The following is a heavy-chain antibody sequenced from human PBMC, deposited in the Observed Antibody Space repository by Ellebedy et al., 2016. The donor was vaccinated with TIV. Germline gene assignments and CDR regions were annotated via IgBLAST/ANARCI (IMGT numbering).Heavy chain of an antibody. CDR2: IRKDGSQK. CDR3: ASGLGDYQLFAFDI. Sequence: GESLKISXAASGFTFTTYVMSWVRQAPGKGLEWVAIIRKDGSQKYYLDSVKGRFTISRDNAKNSLYLQMNSLRADDTAVFYCASGLGDYQLFAFDIWGQGTLVTVSS. J-gene: IGHJ3*02. D-gene: IGHD2-2*01. V-gene: IGHV3-7*03. CDR1: GFTFTTYV.